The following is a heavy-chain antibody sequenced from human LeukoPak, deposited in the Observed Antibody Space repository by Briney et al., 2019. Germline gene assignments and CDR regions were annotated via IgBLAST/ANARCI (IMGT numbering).Heavy chain of an antibody. V-gene: IGHV4-59*01. D-gene: IGHD4-23*01. Sequence: KPSETLSLTCTVSGGSISSYYWSWIRQPPGKGLEWIGHIYYSGSTNYNPSLKSRVTISVDTSKNQFSLKLSSVTAADTAVYYCARESLMGTVVTPGHYYGMDVWGQGTTVTVSS. CDR3: ARESLMGTVVTPGHYYGMDV. CDR1: GGSISSYY. CDR2: IYYSGST. J-gene: IGHJ6*02.